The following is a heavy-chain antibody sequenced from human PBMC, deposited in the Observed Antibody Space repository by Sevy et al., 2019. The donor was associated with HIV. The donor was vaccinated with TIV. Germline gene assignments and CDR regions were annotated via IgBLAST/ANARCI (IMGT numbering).Heavy chain of an antibody. Sequence: GGSLRLSXAAXXFXXXXXXMSWVRQAPGXGLEXVANIKQDXXEKYYVDSVKGRFTISRDNAKNSLVLQMNSLRAEDTAVXXXXRHVGRGYDFWSXXXXYXXXXXXXWGXXTTVTVSS. J-gene: IGHJ6*04. V-gene: IGHV3-7*01. CDR3: XRHVGRGYDFWSXXXXYXXXXXXX. D-gene: IGHD3-3*01. CDR2: IKQDXXEK. CDR1: XFXXXXXX.